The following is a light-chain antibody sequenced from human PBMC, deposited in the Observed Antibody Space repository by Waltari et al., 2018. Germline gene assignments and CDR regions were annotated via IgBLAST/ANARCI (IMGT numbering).Light chain of an antibody. CDR3: QQYYRSRT. CDR1: QSVLYNSNGKNY. V-gene: IGKV4-1*01. J-gene: IGKJ1*01. Sequence: DIVMTQSPDHLAVSLVERATIHCTSSQSVLYNSNGKNYLAWYQQNPGQPPKLLIYWASTRQSGVPDRFSGSGSGTDFTLTINSLQAEDVAVYYCQQYYRSRTFGQGTKVEIK. CDR2: WAS.